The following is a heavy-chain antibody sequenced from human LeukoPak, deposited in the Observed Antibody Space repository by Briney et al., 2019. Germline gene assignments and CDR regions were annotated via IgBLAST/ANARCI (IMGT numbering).Heavy chain of an antibody. CDR3: ARGSKTTDAFDI. CDR2: IYYSGST. CDR1: GGSISSYY. V-gene: IGHV4-59*01. Sequence: SETLSLTCTVSGGSISSYYWSWIRQPPGKGLEWVGYIYYSGSTNYNPSLKSRVIISVDTSKNQFSLKLSSVTAADTAVYYCARGSKTTDAFDIWGQGTMVTVSS. J-gene: IGHJ3*02. D-gene: IGHD1-14*01.